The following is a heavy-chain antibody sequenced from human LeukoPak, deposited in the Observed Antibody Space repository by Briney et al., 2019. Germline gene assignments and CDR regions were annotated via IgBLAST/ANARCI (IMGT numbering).Heavy chain of an antibody. CDR2: IWYDGTNK. D-gene: IGHD6-13*01. CDR3: ARNEYSSSWYDVSYYYYYYGMDV. V-gene: IGHV3-30*19. J-gene: IGHJ6*02. Sequence: PGRSLRLSCVVSGFTFSIYGMHWVRQAPGKGLEWVAVIWYDGTNKYYADSVKGRFTISRDNSKNTLYLQMNSLRAEDTAVYYCARNEYSSSWYDVSYYYYYYGMDVWGQGTTVTVSS. CDR1: GFTFSIYG.